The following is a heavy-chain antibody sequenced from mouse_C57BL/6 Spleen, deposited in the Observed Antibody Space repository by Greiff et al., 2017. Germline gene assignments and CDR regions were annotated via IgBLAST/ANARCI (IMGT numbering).Heavy chain of an antibody. CDR1: GYTFTDYE. Sequence: VQRVESGAELVRPGASVTLSCKASGYTFTDYEMHWVKQTPVHGLEWIGAIDLETGGTAYNQKFKGKAILTADKSSSTAYMELRSLTSEDSAVYYCTRDYYGSSYAMDYWGQGTSVTVSS. V-gene: IGHV1-15*01. D-gene: IGHD1-1*01. CDR2: IDLETGGT. J-gene: IGHJ4*01. CDR3: TRDYYGSSYAMDY.